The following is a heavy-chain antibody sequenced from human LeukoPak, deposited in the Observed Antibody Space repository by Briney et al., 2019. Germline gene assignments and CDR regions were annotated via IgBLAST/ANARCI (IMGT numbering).Heavy chain of an antibody. D-gene: IGHD6-13*01. CDR1: GFTVSNNY. V-gene: IGHV3-66*01. CDR3: ARDGGAAAGY. J-gene: IGHJ4*02. Sequence: GGSLRLSCAASGFTVSNNYMSWVRQAPGKGLEWVSVMYRGGSTYYADSVQGRLTMSRDNSKNTLYLQMNSLRAEDTAVYYCARDGGAAAGYWGQGTLVTVSS. CDR2: MYRGGST.